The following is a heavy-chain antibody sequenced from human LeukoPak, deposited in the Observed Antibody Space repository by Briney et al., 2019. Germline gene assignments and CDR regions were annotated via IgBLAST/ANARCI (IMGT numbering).Heavy chain of an antibody. V-gene: IGHV3-48*04. Sequence: GGSLRLSCAASRFTFSNYGVNWVRQAPGKGLEWVSYINSSGSTIYYADSVKGRFTISRDNAKNSLYLQMNSLRAEDTAVYYCARQYYYDSSGSNAFDIWGQGTMVTVSS. D-gene: IGHD3-22*01. J-gene: IGHJ3*02. CDR1: RFTFSNYG. CDR2: INSSGSTI. CDR3: ARQYYYDSSGSNAFDI.